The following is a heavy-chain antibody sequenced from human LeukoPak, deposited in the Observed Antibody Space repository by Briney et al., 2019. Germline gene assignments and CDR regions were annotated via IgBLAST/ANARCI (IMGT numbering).Heavy chain of an antibody. CDR3: AREVYPIAAANGRRNWFDP. CDR2: LYTSGST. V-gene: IGHV4-4*07. D-gene: IGHD6-13*01. J-gene: IGHJ5*02. CDR1: GGSISSYY. Sequence: SETLSLTCTVSGGSISSYYWSWIRQPAGKGLEWIGRLYTSGSTDYNPSLKSRVTMSVDTSKNQFSLKLSSVTAADTAVYYCAREVYPIAAANGRRNWFDPWGQGTLVTVSS.